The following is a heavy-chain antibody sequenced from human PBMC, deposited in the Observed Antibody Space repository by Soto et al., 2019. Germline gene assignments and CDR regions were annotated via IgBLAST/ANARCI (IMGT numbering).Heavy chain of an antibody. J-gene: IGHJ5*02. CDR2: IYYSGST. D-gene: IGHD6-13*01. CDR1: GGSISSYY. Sequence: SEPLSHTCTVSGGSISSYYWSWIRQPPGKGLEWIGYIYYSGSTNYNPSLKSRVTISVDTSKNQFSLKLSSVTAADTAVYYCARVDSSSWKNWFDPWGQGTLVTVSS. V-gene: IGHV4-59*01. CDR3: ARVDSSSWKNWFDP.